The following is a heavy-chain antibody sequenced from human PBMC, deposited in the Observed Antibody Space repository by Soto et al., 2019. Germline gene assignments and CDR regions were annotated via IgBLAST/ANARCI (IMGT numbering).Heavy chain of an antibody. Sequence: SETLSLTCAVYGGSFSGYYWSWIRQPPRRGLEWIGEINHSGSTNYNPSLKSRVTISVDTSKNHFSLKRSSVTAADTAVYYCAGGSKVLWGPADLNWFDAWGKGTLVTVSS. D-gene: IGHD2-2*01. J-gene: IGHJ5*02. CDR3: AGGSKVLWGPADLNWFDA. CDR1: GGSFSGYY. CDR2: INHSGST. V-gene: IGHV4-34*01.